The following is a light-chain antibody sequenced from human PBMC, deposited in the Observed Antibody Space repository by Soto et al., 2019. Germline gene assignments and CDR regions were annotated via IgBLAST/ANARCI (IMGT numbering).Light chain of an antibody. CDR2: AAS. J-gene: IGKJ1*01. V-gene: IGKV3-15*01. CDR3: QQYNNWPRT. Sequence: EIVMTQSPATLSVSPGERATLSCRASQSISSYLAWYQQQPGQAPRLLMYAASTRATGIPARFSGSGSGTEFTLTISSLQSEDFAVYYCQQYNNWPRTFGQGTKVDIK. CDR1: QSISSY.